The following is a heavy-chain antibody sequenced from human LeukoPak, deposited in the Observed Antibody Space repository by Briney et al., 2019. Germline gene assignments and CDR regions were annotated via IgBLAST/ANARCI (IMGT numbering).Heavy chain of an antibody. CDR3: ARGHPRTYYYDSSGYHPADAFDV. J-gene: IGHJ3*01. V-gene: IGHV4-30-4*01. CDR1: GGSISSGDYY. CDR2: IYYSGST. Sequence: PSQTLSFTCTVSGGSISSGDYYWSWIRQPPGKGLEWIGYIYYSGSTYYNPSLKSRVTISVDTSKNQFSLKLSSVTAADTAVYYCARGHPRTYYYDSSGYHPADAFDVWGQGTMVTVSS. D-gene: IGHD3-22*01.